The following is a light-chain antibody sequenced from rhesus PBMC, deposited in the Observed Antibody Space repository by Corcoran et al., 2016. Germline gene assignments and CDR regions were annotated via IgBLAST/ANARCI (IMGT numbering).Light chain of an antibody. CDR2: AAS. V-gene: IGKV1-19*01. J-gene: IGKJ3*01. Sequence: DIQLTQYPSSLSASVGDKVTITCHASQRVISWLAWYQQKTGKAPKPLIYAASSLQSGVPSRFSGSGSVAAYTLTISRLQPEDFATYYWLQYDDLPFTFGPGTKLDIK. CDR1: QRVISW. CDR3: LQYDDLPFT.